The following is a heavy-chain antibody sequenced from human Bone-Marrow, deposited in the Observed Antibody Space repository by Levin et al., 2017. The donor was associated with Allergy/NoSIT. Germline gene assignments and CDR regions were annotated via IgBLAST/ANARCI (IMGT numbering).Heavy chain of an antibody. CDR1: GFTFSSYW. D-gene: IGHD7-27*01. J-gene: IGHJ3*01. V-gene: IGHV3-7*01. Sequence: GGSLRLSCAASGFTFSSYWMTWVRQVPGKGLEWVADIKQDGSEKRYVGSVKGRFTISRDNAKNSLYLQMNSLRVEDTAVYYCAKDNWAQRHIDAFDVWGRGTMVTVSA. CDR3: AKDNWAQRHIDAFDV. CDR2: IKQDGSEK.